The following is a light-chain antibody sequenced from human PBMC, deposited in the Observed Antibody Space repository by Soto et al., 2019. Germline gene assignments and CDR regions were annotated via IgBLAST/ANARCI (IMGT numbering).Light chain of an antibody. V-gene: IGKV3-20*01. Sequence: EIVLTQSPGTLSLSPGERATLSSRASQSVSSSYLAWYQQKPGQAPRLLIYGASSRATGIPDRFSGSGSGTDFTLTISRLEPVDFAVYYCQQYGSSPFTFGPGTKVDIK. CDR2: GAS. CDR3: QQYGSSPFT. CDR1: QSVSSSY. J-gene: IGKJ3*01.